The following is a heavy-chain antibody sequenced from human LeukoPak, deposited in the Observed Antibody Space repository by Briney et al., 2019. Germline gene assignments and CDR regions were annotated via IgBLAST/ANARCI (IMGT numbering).Heavy chain of an antibody. V-gene: IGHV3-33*01. D-gene: IGHD4-11*01. CDR2: IWSDGSNR. CDR3: ARDAQRGFDYSNSLKY. CDR1: GFIYSHYG. J-gene: IGHJ4*01. Sequence: RGSLRLSCAASGFIYSHYGMHWVRQAPGKGLEWVAVIWSDGSNRFYAGSVKGRFTISRDNSQNTLFLQMNSLRAEDTAMYYCARDAQRGFDYSNSLKYWGHGTLVTVSS.